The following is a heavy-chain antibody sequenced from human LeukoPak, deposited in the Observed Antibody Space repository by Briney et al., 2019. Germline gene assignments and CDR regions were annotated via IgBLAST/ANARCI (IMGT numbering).Heavy chain of an antibody. D-gene: IGHD2-21*01. J-gene: IGHJ4*02. CDR2: ISGSGGST. V-gene: IGHV3-23*01. Sequence: PGGSLRLSCAASGFTFSSYAMSWVRKAPGKGLEWVSAISGSGGSTYYADSVKGRFTISRDNSKNTLYLQMDSLRAEDTAVYYCAKDFRIGYSAHFDYWGQGALVTVSS. CDR3: AKDFRIGYSAHFDY. CDR1: GFTFSSYA.